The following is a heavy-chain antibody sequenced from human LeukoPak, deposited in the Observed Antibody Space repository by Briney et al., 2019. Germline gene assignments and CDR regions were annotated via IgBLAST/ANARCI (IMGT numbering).Heavy chain of an antibody. J-gene: IGHJ5*02. Sequence: SETLSLTCTVPGASLSSHYWSWIRQSLGKGLEWIGYISYSGITNYNPSLKSRVTISVDTSKNHFSLRLSSVTAADTAVYYCASRAHCSGGSCYGNWFDPWGQGTLVTVSS. V-gene: IGHV4-59*11. CDR3: ASRAHCSGGSCYGNWFDP. D-gene: IGHD2-15*01. CDR2: ISYSGIT. CDR1: GASLSSHY.